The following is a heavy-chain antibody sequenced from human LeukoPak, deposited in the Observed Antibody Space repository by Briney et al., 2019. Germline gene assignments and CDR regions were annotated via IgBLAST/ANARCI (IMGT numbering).Heavy chain of an antibody. CDR3: TTDRRWELTFDY. D-gene: IGHD1-26*01. CDR2: IRSKTDGGTT. V-gene: IGHV3-15*01. J-gene: IGHJ4*02. CDR1: GFTFSNTW. Sequence: NPGESLRVSCAASGFTFSNTWMSWVRQAPGKGLEWIGRIRSKTDGGTTDYAAPVKGRFTISRDDSKNTLYLQMNSLKTEDTAVYFCTTDRRWELTFDYWGQGTLVTVSS.